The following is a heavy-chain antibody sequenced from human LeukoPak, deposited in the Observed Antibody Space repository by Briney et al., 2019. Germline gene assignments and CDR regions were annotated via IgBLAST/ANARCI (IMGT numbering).Heavy chain of an antibody. CDR2: IYNDGST. V-gene: IGHV3-53*01. J-gene: IGHJ3*02. CDR1: GLTDSSSY. D-gene: IGHD2/OR15-2a*01. CDR3: ARNILFAFDI. Sequence: GGSLTLSCAGSGLTDSSSYMSWVRQAAGKGLEWVSIIYNDGSTYYVDSMNGRFTIYRDNSKNPLYLQVNSLTAEDTAIYYCARNILFAFDIWGQGTMVTVSS.